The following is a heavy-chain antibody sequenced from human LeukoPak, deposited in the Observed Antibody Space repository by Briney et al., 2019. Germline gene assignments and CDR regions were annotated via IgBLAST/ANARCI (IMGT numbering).Heavy chain of an antibody. V-gene: IGHV4-39*01. CDR2: IYYSGST. J-gene: IGHJ5*02. CDR1: GGSISSSSYY. CDR3: AGTIAAAGTPYNWFDP. D-gene: IGHD6-13*01. Sequence: PSETLSLTCTVSGGSISSSSYYWGWIRQPPGEGLEWIGSIYYSGSTYYNPSLKSRVTISVDTSKNQFSLKLSSVTAADTAVYYCAGTIAAAGTPYNWFDPWGQGTLVTVSS.